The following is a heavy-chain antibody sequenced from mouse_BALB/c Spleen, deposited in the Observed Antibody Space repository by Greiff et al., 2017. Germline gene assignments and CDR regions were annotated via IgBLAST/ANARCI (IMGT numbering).Heavy chain of an antibody. D-gene: IGHD1-2*01. V-gene: IGHV1-69*01. Sequence: VQLQQPGAELVMPGASVKMSCKASGYTFTDYWMHWVKQRPGQGLEWIGAIDTSDSYTSCNQKFKGKATLTVDESSSTAYMQLSSLTSEDSAVYYCARWGTTASYYFDYWGQGTTLTVSS. CDR3: ARWGTTASYYFDY. CDR1: GYTFTDYW. J-gene: IGHJ2*01. CDR2: IDTSDSYT.